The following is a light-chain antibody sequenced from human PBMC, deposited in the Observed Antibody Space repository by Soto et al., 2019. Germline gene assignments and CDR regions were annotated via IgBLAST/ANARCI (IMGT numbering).Light chain of an antibody. CDR2: AAS. V-gene: IGKV1-39*01. J-gene: IGKJ1*01. Sequence: IHLTQSPSSLSASVGDRVTITCRASQDISIYLGWYQQKPGKAPKLLIYAASSLQSGVPSRFSGSGSGTDFTLTISSLQPEDFATYYCQQSYSSPRTFGQGTKVDIK. CDR1: QDISIY. CDR3: QQSYSSPRT.